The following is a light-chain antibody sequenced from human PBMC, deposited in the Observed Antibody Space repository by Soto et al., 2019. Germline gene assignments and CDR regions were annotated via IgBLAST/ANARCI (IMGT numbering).Light chain of an antibody. J-gene: IGKJ1*01. Sequence: DFQITQSPSTLPADVGYRVIITCRASQSISNWLAWYQQKPGTAPKVLIYHASNLQSGVPSRFSGSGSGTEFTLTISSLQPDDFANYHCQQYNSYSFGQGTKVDIK. CDR1: QSISNW. V-gene: IGKV1-5*01. CDR3: QQYNSYS. CDR2: HAS.